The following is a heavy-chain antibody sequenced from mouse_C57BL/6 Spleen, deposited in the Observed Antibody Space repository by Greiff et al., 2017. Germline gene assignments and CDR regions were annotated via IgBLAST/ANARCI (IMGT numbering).Heavy chain of an antibody. J-gene: IGHJ2*01. Sequence: EVQLRQSGPELVKPGASVKISCKASGYSFTDYNMNWVKQSNGKSLEWIGVIKPNYGTTSYNQKFKGKATLTVDQSSSTAYMQLNSLTSEVTAVYYCARSSITTVVASFDYWGQGTTLTVSS. V-gene: IGHV1-39*01. D-gene: IGHD1-1*01. CDR1: GYSFTDYN. CDR3: ARSSITTVVASFDY. CDR2: IKPNYGTT.